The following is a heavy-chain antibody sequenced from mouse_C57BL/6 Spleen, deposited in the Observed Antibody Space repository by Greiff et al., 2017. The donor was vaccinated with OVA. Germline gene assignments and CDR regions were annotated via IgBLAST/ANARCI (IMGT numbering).Heavy chain of an antibody. Sequence: VQLQQSGAELVKPGASVKMSCKASGYTFTTYPIEWMKQNHGKSLEWIGNFHPYNDDTKYNEKFKGKATLTVEKSSSTVYLELSRLTSDDSAVYYCARGPPLYDGYYVGAMDYWGQGTSVTVSS. D-gene: IGHD2-3*01. CDR3: ARGPPLYDGYYVGAMDY. V-gene: IGHV1-47*01. CDR1: GYTFTTYP. CDR2: FHPYNDDT. J-gene: IGHJ4*01.